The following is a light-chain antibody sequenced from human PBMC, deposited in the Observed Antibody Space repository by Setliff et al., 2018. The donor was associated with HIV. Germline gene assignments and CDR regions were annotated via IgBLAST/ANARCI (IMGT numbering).Light chain of an antibody. CDR1: SSDVGGYYS. CDR2: DVI. J-gene: IGLJ1*01. CDR3: SSYTTSSTLYV. V-gene: IGLV2-14*03. Sequence: QSVLTQPASVSGSPGQSITIACTGSSSDVGGYYSVSWYQQHPGKAPKLMIYDVINRPSGVSNRFSGSMSGNTASLTISGLQVEDEADYYCSSYTTSSTLYVFGPGTKVTVL.